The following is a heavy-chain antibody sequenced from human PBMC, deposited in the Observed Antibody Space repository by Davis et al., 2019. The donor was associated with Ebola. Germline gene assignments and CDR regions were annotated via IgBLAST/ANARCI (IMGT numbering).Heavy chain of an antibody. CDR3: ARVHGSGSYYKGASNWFDP. V-gene: IGHV4-31*03. CDR1: GGSISSGGYY. D-gene: IGHD3-10*01. Sequence: PSETLSLTCTVSGGSISSGGYYWSWIRQHPGKGLEWIGYIYYSGSTYYNPSLKSRVTISVDTSKNQFSLKLSSVTAADTAVYYCARVHGSGSYYKGASNWFDPWGQGTLVTVSS. J-gene: IGHJ5*02. CDR2: IYYSGST.